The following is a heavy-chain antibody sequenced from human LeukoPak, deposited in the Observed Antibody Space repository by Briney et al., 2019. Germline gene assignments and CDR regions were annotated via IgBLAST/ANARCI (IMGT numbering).Heavy chain of an antibody. J-gene: IGHJ3*02. CDR3: ARARTSIRFTDSFDI. D-gene: IGHD2-21*01. V-gene: IGHV1-69*13. CDR2: IIPILRSA. CDR1: GVTFSNNS. Sequence: SVKVSCKTSGVTFSNNSITWVRQAPGQGLEWLGGIIPILRSASYAQKFRGRLRMTSDESTTTAYMELSSLSSDDTAMYFCARARTSIRFTDSFDIWRQGTLVTVSS.